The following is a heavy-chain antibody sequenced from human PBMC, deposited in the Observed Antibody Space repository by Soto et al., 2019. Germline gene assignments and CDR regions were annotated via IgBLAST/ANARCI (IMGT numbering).Heavy chain of an antibody. CDR3: ARGGPDWNYVRY. CDR2: IIPILGIA. J-gene: IGHJ4*02. CDR1: GGTFSSYT. V-gene: IGHV1-69*02. Sequence: QVQLVQSGAEVKKPGSSVKVSCKASGGTFSSYTISWVRQAPGQGLEWMGRIIPILGIANYAQKFQGRVTITADKSTSTAYRELSSLRSEDTAVYYCARGGPDWNYVRYWCQGTLVSVSS. D-gene: IGHD1-7*01.